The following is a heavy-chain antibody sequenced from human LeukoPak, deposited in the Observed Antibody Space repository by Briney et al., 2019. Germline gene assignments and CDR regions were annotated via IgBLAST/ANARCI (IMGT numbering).Heavy chain of an antibody. CDR1: GFTFSSYG. D-gene: IGHD2-15*01. CDR2: IWYDGSNK. V-gene: IGHV3-33*01. Sequence: GGSLRLSCAASGFTFSSYGMHWVRQAPGKGLEWVAVIWYDGSNKYYADSVKGRFTISRDNSKNTLYLQMNSLRAEDTAVYYCARVGGGNYYYYGMDVWGQGTTVTVSS. CDR3: ARVGGGNYYYYGMDV. J-gene: IGHJ6*02.